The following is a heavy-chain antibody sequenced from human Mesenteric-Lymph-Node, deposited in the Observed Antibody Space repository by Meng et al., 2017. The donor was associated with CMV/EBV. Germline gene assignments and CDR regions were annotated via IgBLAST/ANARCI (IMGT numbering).Heavy chain of an antibody. V-gene: IGHV3-23*01. Sequence: GESLKISCAASGFTFSSYSMNWVRQAPGKGLEWVSVIAGSGGGTYYADSVKGRFTISRDNSKNSLYLQMSSLRAEDTAVYYCARDLAVASMGDAFDIWGQGTMVTVSS. J-gene: IGHJ3*02. D-gene: IGHD6-19*01. CDR2: IAGSGGGT. CDR3: ARDLAVASMGDAFDI. CDR1: GFTFSSYS.